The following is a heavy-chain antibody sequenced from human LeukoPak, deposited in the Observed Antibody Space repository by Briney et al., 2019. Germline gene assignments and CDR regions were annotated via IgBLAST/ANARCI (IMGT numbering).Heavy chain of an antibody. CDR3: AINGGGDSGYGNFDY. CDR2: INSDGSST. D-gene: IGHD5-12*01. Sequence: GSLRLSCAASGFTFSSYWMHWVRQAPGKGLVWVSRINSDGSSTSYADSVKGRFTTSRDNAKDSLYLQMNSLRAEDTAFYYCAINGGGDSGYGNFDYWGQGTLVTVSS. J-gene: IGHJ4*02. CDR1: GFTFSSYW. V-gene: IGHV3-74*01.